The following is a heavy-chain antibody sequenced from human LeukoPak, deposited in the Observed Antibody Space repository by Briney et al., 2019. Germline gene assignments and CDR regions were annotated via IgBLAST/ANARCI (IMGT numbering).Heavy chain of an antibody. Sequence: SETLSLTCAVYGGSFSGYYWSWIRQPPGKGLEWIGEINHSGSTNYNPSLKCRVTISVDTSKNQFSLKLSSVTAADTAVYYCASSTIFGVVIPYYYYYYGMDVWGQGTTVTVSS. CDR1: GGSFSGYY. J-gene: IGHJ6*02. CDR3: ASSTIFGVVIPYYYYYYGMDV. V-gene: IGHV4-34*01. CDR2: INHSGST. D-gene: IGHD3-3*01.